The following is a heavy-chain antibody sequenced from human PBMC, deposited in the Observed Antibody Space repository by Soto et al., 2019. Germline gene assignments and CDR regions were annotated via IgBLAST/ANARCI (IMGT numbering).Heavy chain of an antibody. CDR3: ARDYYDRSGSFDY. D-gene: IGHD3-22*01. V-gene: IGHV3-21*01. CDR1: GFTVSSYS. J-gene: IGHJ4*02. CDR2: ISSSSSYI. Sequence: GGSLRLSCAASGFTVSSYSMNWVRQAPGKGLEWVSSISSSSSYIYYADSVKGRFTISRDNAKNSLYLQMNSLSAEDTAVYYCARDYYDRSGSFDYWGQGTLVTVSS.